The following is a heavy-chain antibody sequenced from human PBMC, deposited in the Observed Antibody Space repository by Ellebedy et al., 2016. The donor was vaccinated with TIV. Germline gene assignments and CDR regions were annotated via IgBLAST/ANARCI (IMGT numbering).Heavy chain of an antibody. CDR2: IYSGGST. D-gene: IGHD1-26*01. CDR1: GFPVSSKY. CDR3: ARGRVGATFFDAYDI. V-gene: IGHV3-53*01. J-gene: IGHJ3*02. Sequence: GESLKISCAASGFPVSSKYMSWVRQAPGQGLEWVSVIYSGGSTYYADSVKGRFTISRDNSKNTLYLQMNSLRAEDTAGYYCARGRVGATFFDAYDIWGQGTMVTVSS.